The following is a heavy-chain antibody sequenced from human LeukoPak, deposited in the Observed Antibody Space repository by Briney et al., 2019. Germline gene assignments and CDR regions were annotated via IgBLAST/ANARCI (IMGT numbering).Heavy chain of an antibody. J-gene: IGHJ6*04. CDR1: GFTFSSYS. V-gene: IGHV3-21*01. CDR3: AREGIVPAARDYYYYYGMDV. D-gene: IGHD2-2*01. CDR2: ISSSSSYI. Sequence: TGGSLRLSCAASGFTFSSYSMNWVRQAPGKGLEWVSSISSSSSYIYYADSVKGRLTISRDNAKNSLYLQMNSLRAEDTAVYYCAREGIVPAARDYYYYYGMDVWGRGTTVTVSA.